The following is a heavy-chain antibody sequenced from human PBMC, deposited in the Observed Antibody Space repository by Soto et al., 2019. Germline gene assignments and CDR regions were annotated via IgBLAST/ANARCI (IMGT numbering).Heavy chain of an antibody. V-gene: IGHV4-61*01. CDR2: IYYSGST. CDR1: GGSISSGCYY. D-gene: IGHD2-21*02. J-gene: IGHJ5*02. CDR3: ARTMVVTQNWFDP. Sequence: PSETLSLTCPVSGGSISSGCYYWSWIRQPPGKGLEWIGYIYYSGSTNYNPSLKSRVTISVDTSKNQFSLKLSSVTAADTAVYYCARTMVVTQNWFDPWGQGTLVTVSS.